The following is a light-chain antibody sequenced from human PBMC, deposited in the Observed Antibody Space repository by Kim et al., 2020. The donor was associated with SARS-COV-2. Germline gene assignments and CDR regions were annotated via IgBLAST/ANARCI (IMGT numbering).Light chain of an antibody. CDR3: QQRSNWPPLS. Sequence: EIVLTQSPATLSLSPGERATLSCGASQSISSYLAWYQQKPGQAPRLLIYDASNRATGIPARFSGSGSGTDFTLTISSLEPEDSAVYYCQQRSNWPPLSFGGGTKVDIK. V-gene: IGKV3-11*01. CDR1: QSISSY. J-gene: IGKJ4*01. CDR2: DAS.